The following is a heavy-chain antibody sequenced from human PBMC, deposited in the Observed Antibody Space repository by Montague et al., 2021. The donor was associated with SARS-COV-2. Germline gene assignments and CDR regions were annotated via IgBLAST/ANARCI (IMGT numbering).Heavy chain of an antibody. D-gene: IGHD1-26*01. CDR2: IYYSGST. CDR3: ARDTRIVGATTRLDY. Sequence: TLSLTCTVSGVSISSGGYYWSWIRQHPGKGLEWIGYIYYSGSTYYNLSLKSRVTISVDTSKNQFSLKLSSVTAADTAVYYCARDTRIVGATTRLDYWGQGTLVTVSS. V-gene: IGHV4-31*03. CDR1: GVSISSGGYY. J-gene: IGHJ4*02.